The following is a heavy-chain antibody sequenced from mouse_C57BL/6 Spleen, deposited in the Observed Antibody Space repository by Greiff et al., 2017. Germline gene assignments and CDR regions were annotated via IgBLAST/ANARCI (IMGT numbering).Heavy chain of an antibody. J-gene: IGHJ1*03. CDR3: ARAHYYGSSYPDV. Sequence: ESGPGLVKPSQSLSLTCSVTGYSITSGYYWNWIRQFPGNKLEWMGYISYDGSNNYNPSLKNRISITRDTSKNQFFLKLNSVTTEDTATYYCARAHYYGSSYPDVWGTGTTVTVSS. CDR2: ISYDGSN. V-gene: IGHV3-6*01. D-gene: IGHD1-1*01. CDR1: GYSITSGYY.